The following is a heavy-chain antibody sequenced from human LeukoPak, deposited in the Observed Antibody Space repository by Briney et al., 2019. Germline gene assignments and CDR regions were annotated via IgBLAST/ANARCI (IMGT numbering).Heavy chain of an antibody. V-gene: IGHV3-23*01. CDR2: IICSGGNT. D-gene: IGHD1-26*01. Sequence: GGSLRLSCAASVFTFNNYALWGVRRARGEGLECVSSIICSGGNTYCAACVKRRFTVSRDNSTTTLYLQMNRLRAEDAAVYYRASQRSGSNWDCRGQGTMVTVSS. CDR3: ASQRSGSNWDC. CDR1: VFTFNNYA. J-gene: IGHJ4*02.